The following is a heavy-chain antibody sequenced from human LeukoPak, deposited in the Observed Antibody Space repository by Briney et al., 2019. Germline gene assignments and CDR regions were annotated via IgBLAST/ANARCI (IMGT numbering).Heavy chain of an antibody. J-gene: IGHJ4*02. Sequence: PSETLSLTCTVSGGSISSYYWSWIRQPPGKGLEWIGYIYYSGSTNYNPSLKSRVTISVDTSKNQFSLKLSSVTAADTAVYYCARDRSNYYDSSGYYLDYWGQGTLVTVSS. V-gene: IGHV4-59*01. CDR1: GGSISSYY. CDR2: IYYSGST. D-gene: IGHD3-22*01. CDR3: ARDRSNYYDSSGYYLDY.